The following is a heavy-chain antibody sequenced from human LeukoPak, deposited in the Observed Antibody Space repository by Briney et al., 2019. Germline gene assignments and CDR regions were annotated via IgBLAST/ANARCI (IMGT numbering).Heavy chain of an antibody. CDR2: IYSGGST. D-gene: IGHD3-9*01. Sequence: PGGSLRLSCAASGFTVSSNYMSWVRQAPGKGLEWVSVIYSGGSTYYADSVKGRFTISRDNSKNALYLQMNSLRAEDTAVYYCARDPMYYDILTGYYVDYWGQGTLVTVSS. CDR3: ARDPMYYDILTGYYVDY. CDR1: GFTVSSNY. J-gene: IGHJ4*02. V-gene: IGHV3-66*01.